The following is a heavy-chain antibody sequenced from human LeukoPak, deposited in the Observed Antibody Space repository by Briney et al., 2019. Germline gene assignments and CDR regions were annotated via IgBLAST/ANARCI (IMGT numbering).Heavy chain of an antibody. CDR1: GGTCSSYA. Sequence: SVKVSCKASGGTCSSYAISWVRQAPGQGLEWMGGIIPIFGTANYAQKFQGRVTITADESTSTAYMELSSLRSDDTAVYYCARDGYYYDSSGYYYGWGQGTLVTVSS. J-gene: IGHJ4*02. CDR3: ARDGYYYDSSGYYYG. V-gene: IGHV1-69*13. D-gene: IGHD3-22*01. CDR2: IIPIFGTA.